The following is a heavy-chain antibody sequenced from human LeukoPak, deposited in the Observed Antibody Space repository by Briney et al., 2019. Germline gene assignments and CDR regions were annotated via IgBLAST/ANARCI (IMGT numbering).Heavy chain of an antibody. CDR3: ARTYDFGRGPPGDAFDN. CDR1: GFTFTIFG. CDR2: IDARSGIT. Sequence: GGSLRLSCGASGFTFTIFGLNWVRQAPGEGPEWVSYIDARSGITYYADSVQGRFTISGDNAKESVFLQMNSLRADDTAVYYCARTYDFGRGPPGDAFDNWGPGTSVIVSS. J-gene: IGHJ3*02. D-gene: IGHD3-3*01. V-gene: IGHV3-48*01.